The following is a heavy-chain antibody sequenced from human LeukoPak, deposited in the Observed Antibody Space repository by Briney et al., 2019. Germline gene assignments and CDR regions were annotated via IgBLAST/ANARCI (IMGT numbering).Heavy chain of an antibody. Sequence: PSETLSLTCTVSGGPISSYYWSWIRQPPGKGLEWIGHIHNSGNTNYNPSLKSRVTLSVDTSKNQFSLKLSSVTAADTAVYCCAREGTTGRNLNWFDSWGQGTLVTVSS. J-gene: IGHJ5*01. CDR2: IHNSGNT. V-gene: IGHV4-59*01. D-gene: IGHD1-1*01. CDR1: GGPISSYY. CDR3: AREGTTGRNLNWFDS.